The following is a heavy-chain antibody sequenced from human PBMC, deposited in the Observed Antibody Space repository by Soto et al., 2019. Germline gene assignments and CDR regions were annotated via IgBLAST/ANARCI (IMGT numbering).Heavy chain of an antibody. CDR3: ARDGGRRSGGIDY. V-gene: IGHV1-69*01. CDR2: IIPIFGTA. CDR1: GGTFSSYS. J-gene: IGHJ4*02. D-gene: IGHD1-26*01. Sequence: QVQLVQSGAEVKKPGSSVKVSCKASGGTFSSYSINWVRQAPGQGLEWMGEIIPIFGTANYAQKFQGRVTITADESTSTAYMELSSLRSEDTAGYYCARDGGRRSGGIDYWGQGTLVTVSS.